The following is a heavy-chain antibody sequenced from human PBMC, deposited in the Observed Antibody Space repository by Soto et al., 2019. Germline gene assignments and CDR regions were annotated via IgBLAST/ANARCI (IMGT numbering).Heavy chain of an antibody. J-gene: IGHJ4*02. CDR3: AHMDCCSSTSCYGGKYFDY. CDR1: GFSLSTSGVG. D-gene: IGHD2-2*01. CDR2: IYWDDDK. V-gene: IGHV2-5*02. Sequence: SGPTLVNPTQTLTLTCTFSGFSLSTSGVGVGWIRQPPGKALEWLALIYWDDDKRYSPSLKSRLTITKDTSKNQVVLTMTNMDPVDTATYYCAHMDCCSSTSCYGGKYFDYWGQGTLVTVSS.